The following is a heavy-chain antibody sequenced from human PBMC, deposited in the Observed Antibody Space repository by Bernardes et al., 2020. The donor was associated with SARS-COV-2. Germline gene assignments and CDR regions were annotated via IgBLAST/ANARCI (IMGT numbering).Heavy chain of an antibody. J-gene: IGHJ6*02. D-gene: IGHD3-22*01. CDR2: IYSGGST. V-gene: IGHV3-66*02. CDR1: GFTVSSNY. CDR3: AREYYDSSGSYFYGMDV. Sequence: GGSLRLSCAASGFTVSSNYMSWVRQAPGKGLEWVSVIYSGGSTYYADSVKGRFTISRDTSKNTLYIQMNSLRPEDTAVYYCAREYYDSSGSYFYGMDVWGQGTMVTVSS.